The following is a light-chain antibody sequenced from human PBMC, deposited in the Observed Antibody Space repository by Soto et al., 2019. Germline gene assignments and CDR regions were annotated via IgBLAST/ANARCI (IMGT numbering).Light chain of an antibody. V-gene: IGKV3-20*01. J-gene: IGKJ1*01. CDR2: GAS. CDR1: QSVSNSY. CDR3: QQYVSSPCT. Sequence: EIVLTQSPATLSLPPGERATLSCAASQSVSNSYLAWYQQRPGQAPRLLIDGASNRATGIPDRFSGSGSGTDFTLTTSRLEHEDFGVFYCQQYVSSPCTFGQGTKVDIK.